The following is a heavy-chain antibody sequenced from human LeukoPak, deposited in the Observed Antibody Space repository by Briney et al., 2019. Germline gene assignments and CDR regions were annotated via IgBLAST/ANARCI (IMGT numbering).Heavy chain of an antibody. CDR2: IYYIGSA. Sequence: SQTRSLTGTVSGGSISSGGYYWSWIRQHPGKGLEWIGYIYYIGSAYYNPSLKSRVTISVDTSKNQFSLKLSSVTAADTAVYYCARVGFGEPYFDYWGQGTLVTVSS. D-gene: IGHD3-10*01. V-gene: IGHV4-31*03. CDR1: GGSISSGGYY. J-gene: IGHJ4*02. CDR3: ARVGFGEPYFDY.